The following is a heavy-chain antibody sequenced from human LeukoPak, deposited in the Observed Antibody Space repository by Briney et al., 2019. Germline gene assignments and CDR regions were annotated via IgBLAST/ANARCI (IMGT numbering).Heavy chain of an antibody. Sequence: GGSLRLSCAASGFTFSSYGMHWVRQAPGKGLEWVAYIRYDKSNKYYADSVKGRFTISRDSSKNMVYLQMNSLRAEDTAVYYCARVFTPNLIFPRQKNAFDIWGQGTMVTVSS. CDR3: ARVFTPNLIFPRQKNAFDI. V-gene: IGHV3-30*02. CDR1: GFTFSSYG. CDR2: IRYDKSNK. D-gene: IGHD3-3*01. J-gene: IGHJ3*02.